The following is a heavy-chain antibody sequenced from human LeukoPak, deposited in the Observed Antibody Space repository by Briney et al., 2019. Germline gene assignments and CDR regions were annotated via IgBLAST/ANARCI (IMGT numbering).Heavy chain of an antibody. CDR3: ARGSGGYDSSGYYRYYYYMDV. CDR2: LNHSGST. D-gene: IGHD3-22*01. CDR1: GDSFSGYY. Sequence: PSETLSLTCAVYGDSFSGYYWGWLRQPPGKGREWLGELNHSGSTNYNPSLKSRVTISVDTYKNQFSLKLSSVTAADTAMYYCARGSGGYDSSGYYRYYYYMDVWDKGTTVTVSS. J-gene: IGHJ6*03. V-gene: IGHV4-34*01.